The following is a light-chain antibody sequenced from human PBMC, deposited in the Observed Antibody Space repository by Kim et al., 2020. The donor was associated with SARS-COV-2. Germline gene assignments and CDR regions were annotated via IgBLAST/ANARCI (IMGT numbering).Light chain of an antibody. CDR3: QQYGSSPPAT. Sequence: SPGERATLSCRASQSVSSSYLAWYQQKPGQAPRLLIYGASSRATGIPDRFSGSGSGTDFTLTISRLEPEDFAVYYCQQYGSSPPATFGGGTKLEIK. CDR1: QSVSSSY. V-gene: IGKV3-20*01. J-gene: IGKJ4*01. CDR2: GAS.